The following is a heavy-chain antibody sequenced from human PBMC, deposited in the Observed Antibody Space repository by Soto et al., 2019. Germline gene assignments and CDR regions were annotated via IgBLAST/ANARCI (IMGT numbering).Heavy chain of an antibody. CDR1: WYTFTSYG. Sequence: GASVKVSCKASWYTFTSYGISWVRQAPGQGLEWMGWISAYNGNTNYAQKLQGRVTMTTDTSTSTAYMELRSLRSDDTAVYYCARDQGDYGDYLCWFDPWGQGTLVTVSS. V-gene: IGHV1-18*01. CDR3: ARDQGDYGDYLCWFDP. CDR2: ISAYNGNT. J-gene: IGHJ5*02. D-gene: IGHD4-17*01.